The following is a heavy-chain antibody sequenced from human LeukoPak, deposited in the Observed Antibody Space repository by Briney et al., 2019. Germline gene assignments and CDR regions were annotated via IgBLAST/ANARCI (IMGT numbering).Heavy chain of an antibody. CDR3: ARRRTTHYYNYYMDV. CDR2: IYYSGST. D-gene: IGHD4-17*01. J-gene: IGHJ6*03. V-gene: IGHV4-39*01. CDR1: GGSISSSSYY. Sequence: TSETLSLTCTVSGGSISSSSYYWGWIRQPPGKGLEWIGSIYYSGSTYYNPSLESRVTISVDTSKNQFSLKLSSVTAADTAVYYCARRRTTHYYNYYMDVWGKGTTVTVSS.